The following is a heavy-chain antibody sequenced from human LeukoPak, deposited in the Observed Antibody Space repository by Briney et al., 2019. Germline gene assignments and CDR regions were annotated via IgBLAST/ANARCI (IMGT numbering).Heavy chain of an antibody. CDR3: AGVDYGGNPFGHWFDP. D-gene: IGHD4-23*01. J-gene: IGHJ5*02. CDR2: ISAYNGNT. V-gene: IGHV1-18*01. CDR1: GYTFTSYG. Sequence: GASVKVSCKASGYTFTSYGISWVRQAPGQGLEWMGWISAYNGNTNYAQKLQGRVTMTTDTSTSTAYMELRSLRSDDTAVYYCAGVDYGGNPFGHWFDPWGQGTLVTVSS.